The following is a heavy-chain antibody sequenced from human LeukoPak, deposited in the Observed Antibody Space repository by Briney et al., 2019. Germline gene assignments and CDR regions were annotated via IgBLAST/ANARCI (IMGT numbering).Heavy chain of an antibody. Sequence: ASVKVSCKASGYTFTSYGISWVRQAPGQGLEWMGWISAYNGNTNYAQKLQGRVTMTTDTSTSTAYMELRSLRSDDTAVYYCASSRLRIQLLDAFDIWGQGTMVTVSS. CDR2: ISAYNGNT. J-gene: IGHJ3*02. D-gene: IGHD5-18*01. CDR3: ASSRLRIQLLDAFDI. CDR1: GYTFTSYG. V-gene: IGHV1-18*01.